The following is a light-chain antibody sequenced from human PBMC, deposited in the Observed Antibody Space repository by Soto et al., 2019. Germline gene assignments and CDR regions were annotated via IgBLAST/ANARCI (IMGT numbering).Light chain of an antibody. V-gene: IGKV3-20*01. CDR3: QQYRSSPLT. CDR2: GAS. Sequence: EIVVTQSRGTLSLPLGEEATLSCTRSQSVSSNYSAWYQQQPGQPPRLLIYGASNRATGIPEKLSGRVSGTEFTLTISRLQPEDVAVYYCQQYRSSPLTFGGGTQVDIK. J-gene: IGKJ4*01. CDR1: QSVSSNY.